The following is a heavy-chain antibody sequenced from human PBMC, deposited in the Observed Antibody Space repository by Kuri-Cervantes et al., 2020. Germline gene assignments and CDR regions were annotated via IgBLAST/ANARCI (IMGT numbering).Heavy chain of an antibody. V-gene: IGHV4-34*01. D-gene: IGHD1-26*01. J-gene: IGHJ4*02. CDR1: GGSFRGYY. CDR2: INHSGST. CDR3: ARGTHGATALDY. Sequence: SQTLSLTCAVYGGSFRGYYWSWIRQPPGKGLEWIGEINHSGSTNYNPSLKSRVTISVDTSKNQFSLKLSSVTAADTAVYYCARGTHGATALDYWGQGTLVTVSS.